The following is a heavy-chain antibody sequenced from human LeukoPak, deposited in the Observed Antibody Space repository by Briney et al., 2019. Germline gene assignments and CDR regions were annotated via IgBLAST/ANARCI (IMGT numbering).Heavy chain of an antibody. J-gene: IGHJ4*02. CDR2: LHSSGSS. CDR1: GGSINGYF. V-gene: IGHV4-4*07. CDR3: ARPKAPASLDF. D-gene: IGHD6-13*01. Sequence: SSETLSLTCIVSGGSINGYFWGWIRQSAGKGLEWIGRLHSSGSSNYNPSLRSRIRMTLDTPRNQFSLKLTSVTAADTAVYYCARPKAPASLDFWGQGALVTVSS.